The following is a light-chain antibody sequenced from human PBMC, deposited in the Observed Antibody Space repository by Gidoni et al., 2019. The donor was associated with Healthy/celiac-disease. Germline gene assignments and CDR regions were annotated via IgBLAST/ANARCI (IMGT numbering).Light chain of an antibody. CDR2: AAS. Sequence: DIQMTQSPSSLSASVGDRVTITCRASQSISSYLNWYQQKPGQAPKLLFYAASSLQSGLASSFSGSGSATDFTITIRSLQPEDFATYYIQRIYSTLLFGQGTKLEIK. V-gene: IGKV1-39*01. J-gene: IGKJ2*01. CDR1: QSISSY. CDR3: QRIYSTLL.